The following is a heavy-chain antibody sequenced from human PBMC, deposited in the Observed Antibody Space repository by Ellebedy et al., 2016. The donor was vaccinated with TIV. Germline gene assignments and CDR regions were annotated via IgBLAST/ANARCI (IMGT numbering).Heavy chain of an antibody. Sequence: GGSLRLXXAASGFTFTDYSMHWVRQAPGKGPSWVSVISRSGGYTSYADSVQGRFTISRDNSKDTLYLQMNSLRVDDTAIYYCATEGSGYDLNHWGQGTLVTVSS. CDR2: ISRSGGYT. V-gene: IGHV3-23*01. J-gene: IGHJ4*02. D-gene: IGHD5-12*01. CDR1: GFTFTDYS. CDR3: ATEGSGYDLNH.